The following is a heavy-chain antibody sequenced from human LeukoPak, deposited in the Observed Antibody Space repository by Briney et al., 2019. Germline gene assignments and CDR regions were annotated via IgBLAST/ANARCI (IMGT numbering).Heavy chain of an antibody. CDR3: ARGPKPYCSGGSCYWFDP. D-gene: IGHD2-15*01. CDR1: GGSISSGGYS. V-gene: IGHV4-31*11. J-gene: IGHJ5*02. Sequence: PSQTLSLTCAVSGGSISSGGYSWSWIRQPPGKGLEWIGYIYYSGSTYYNPSLKSRVTISVDTSKNQFSLKLSSVTAADTAVYYCARGPKPYCSGGSCYWFDPWGQGTLVTVSS. CDR2: IYYSGST.